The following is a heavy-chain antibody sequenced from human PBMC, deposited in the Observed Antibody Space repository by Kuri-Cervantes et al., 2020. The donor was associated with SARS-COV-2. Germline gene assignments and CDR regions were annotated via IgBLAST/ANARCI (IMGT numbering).Heavy chain of an antibody. J-gene: IGHJ5*02. CDR3: ARGLNYYGSGQPMSDWFDP. CDR2: INHSGST. Sequence: GSLRLSCTVSGGSISSYYWSWIRQPPGKGLEWIGEINHSGSTNYNPSLKSRVTISVDTSKNQFSLKLSSVTAADTAVYYCARGLNYYGSGQPMSDWFDPWGQGTLVTVSS. V-gene: IGHV4-34*01. D-gene: IGHD3-10*01. CDR1: GGSISSYY.